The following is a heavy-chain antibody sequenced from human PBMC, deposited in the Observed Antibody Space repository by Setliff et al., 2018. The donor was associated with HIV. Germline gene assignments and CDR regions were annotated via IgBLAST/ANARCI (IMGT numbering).Heavy chain of an antibody. Sequence: PSETLSLTCTVSGGSISTSRHYWGWIRQPPGKGLEWIGSIYYTGSTYYNPSLKSRVTISLDKSKNQFSLKVNSVTAADTAVYYCTRRDNSVSGYYKDHAFDLWGQGTMVTVSS. V-gene: IGHV4-39*07. CDR3: TRRDNSVSGYYKDHAFDL. CDR2: IYYTGST. D-gene: IGHD3-3*01. J-gene: IGHJ3*01. CDR1: GGSISTSRHY.